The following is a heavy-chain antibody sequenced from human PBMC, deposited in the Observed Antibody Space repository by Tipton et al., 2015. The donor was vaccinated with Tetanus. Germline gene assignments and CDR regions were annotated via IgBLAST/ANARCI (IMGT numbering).Heavy chain of an antibody. J-gene: IGHJ4*02. CDR2: ISSSSSYI. CDR1: GFAFSAYS. CDR3: ARDIDVPGTTLYFDY. V-gene: IGHV3-21*04. Sequence: SLRLSCAASGFAFSAYSMNWVRQAPGKGLEWVSSISSSSSYIYYADSVKGRFTISRDNTKNSLYLQMNSLRAEDTAVYYCARDIDVPGTTLYFDYWGQGTLVTVSS. D-gene: IGHD1-1*01.